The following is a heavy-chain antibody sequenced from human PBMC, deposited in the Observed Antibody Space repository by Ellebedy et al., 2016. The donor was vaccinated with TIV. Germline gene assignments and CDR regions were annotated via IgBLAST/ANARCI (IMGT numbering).Heavy chain of an antibody. J-gene: IGHJ5*02. Sequence: GESLKISCAASGFNFRRYWMAWVRQAPGTGLEWVAKIRQEGDEIYYVESVKGRFTISRDNAKNSLFLQMNSLRVEDTAVYYCARRASYGDYAVQVNPWFDPWGQGTLVTVSS. V-gene: IGHV3-7*01. D-gene: IGHD4-17*01. CDR3: ARRASYGDYAVQVNPWFDP. CDR2: IRQEGDEI. CDR1: GFNFRRYW.